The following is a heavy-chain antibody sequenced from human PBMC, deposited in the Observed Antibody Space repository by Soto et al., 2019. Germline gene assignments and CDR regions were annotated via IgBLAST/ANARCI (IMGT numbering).Heavy chain of an antibody. Sequence: QVQLQESGPGLVKPSQTLSLTCSVSGASISSGGYYWNWIRQHPGKGLVWIGYISYSGTTYYNPSLKSRVTISVDTSKDQFSLKLSSVTAADTAVYYWAASCVGCVGFNYYGMDVWCQGTTVTVSS. CDR2: ISYSGTT. D-gene: IGHD1-26*01. CDR1: GASISSGGYY. V-gene: IGHV4-31*03. CDR3: AASCVGCVGFNYYGMDV. J-gene: IGHJ6*02.